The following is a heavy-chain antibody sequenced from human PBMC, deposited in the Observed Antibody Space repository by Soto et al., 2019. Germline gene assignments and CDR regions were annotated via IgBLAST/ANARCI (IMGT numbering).Heavy chain of an antibody. D-gene: IGHD5-18*01. CDR1: GFTFSSFA. V-gene: IGHV3-23*01. J-gene: IGHJ4*02. CDR3: AGPGYSSQDY. CDR2: ISGSGDGT. Sequence: GSLRLSCAASGFTFSSFALSWVRQAPGKGLEWVSAISGSGDGTDYAASVKGRFTISRDNSKNTLYLQMNSLRAEDTAVYYCAGPGYSSQDYWGQGALVTVSS.